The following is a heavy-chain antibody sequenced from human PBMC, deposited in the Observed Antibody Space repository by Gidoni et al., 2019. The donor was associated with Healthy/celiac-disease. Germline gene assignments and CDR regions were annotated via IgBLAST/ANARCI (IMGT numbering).Heavy chain of an antibody. Sequence: QVQLQQWGAGLLKPSETLSLTCAVYGGSFSGYYCSWIRQPPGKGLEWIGEINHSGSTNYNPSLRSRVTISVDTSKNQFSLKLSSVTAADTAVYYCARGDYDFWSGRNRIVRFDPWGQGTLVTVSS. V-gene: IGHV4-34*01. CDR2: INHSGST. CDR3: ARGDYDFWSGRNRIVRFDP. J-gene: IGHJ5*02. CDR1: GGSFSGYY. D-gene: IGHD3-3*01.